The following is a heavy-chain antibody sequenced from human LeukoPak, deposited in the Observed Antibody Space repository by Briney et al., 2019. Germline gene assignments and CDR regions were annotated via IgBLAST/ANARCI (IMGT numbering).Heavy chain of an antibody. CDR2: FSGSGGTT. V-gene: IGHV3-23*01. Sequence: AGGSLRLSCSASGFTFSSYAMSWVRQAPGKGLEWVSGFSGSGGTTYYAVSVKGRFAISRDNSKNTLYLQMNNLRAEDSALYYCAKDAGQWPVRTFDYWGQGTLVTVSS. D-gene: IGHD6-19*01. CDR1: GFTFSSYA. CDR3: AKDAGQWPVRTFDY. J-gene: IGHJ4*02.